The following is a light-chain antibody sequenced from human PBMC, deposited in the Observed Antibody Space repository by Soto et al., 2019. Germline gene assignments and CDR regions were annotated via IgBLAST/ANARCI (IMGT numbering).Light chain of an antibody. CDR2: GAS. Sequence: EIVLTQSPGTLSLSPGERATLSCRASQSVSSSYLAWYQQKPDQAPRLLIYGASSRSTGIPDRFSGSASGTDFTLTNNKLEPEVLAVNYCQNYGRTFGQGTKVEIK. V-gene: IGKV3-20*01. CDR1: QSVSSSY. J-gene: IGKJ1*01. CDR3: QNYGRT.